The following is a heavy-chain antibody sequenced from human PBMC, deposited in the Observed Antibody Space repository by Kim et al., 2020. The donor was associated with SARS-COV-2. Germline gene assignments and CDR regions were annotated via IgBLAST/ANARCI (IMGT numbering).Heavy chain of an antibody. CDR3: AREVAQTPKVGATVSYYYYYGRDV. V-gene: IGHV3-72*01. D-gene: IGHD1-26*01. CDR2: TRNKANSYTT. J-gene: IGHJ6*02. CDR1: GFTFSDHY. Sequence: GGSLRLSCAASGFTFSDHYMDWVRQAPGKGPEWVGRTRNKANSYTTEYAASVKGRFTISRDDSKNSLYLQMNSLKTEDTAVYYCAREVAQTPKVGATVSYYYYYGRDVWGQGTTVTVSS.